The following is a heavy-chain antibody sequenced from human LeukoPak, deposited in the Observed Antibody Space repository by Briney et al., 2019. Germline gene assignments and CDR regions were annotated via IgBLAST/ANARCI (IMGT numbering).Heavy chain of an antibody. J-gene: IGHJ4*02. CDR2: IIPILGIA. CDR3: ARDSLPAGQLDYFDY. Sequence: PVKVSCKASGGTFSSYAISWVRQAPGQGLEWMGRIIPILGIANYAQKFQGRVTITADKSTSTAYMELSSLRSEDTAVYYCARDSLPAGQLDYFDYWGQGTLVTVSS. D-gene: IGHD6-13*01. V-gene: IGHV1-69*04. CDR1: GGTFSSYA.